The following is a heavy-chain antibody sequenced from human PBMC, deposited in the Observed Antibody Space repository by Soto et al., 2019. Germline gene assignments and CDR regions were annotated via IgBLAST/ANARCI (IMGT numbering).Heavy chain of an antibody. CDR3: VRDGTKTLRDWFDP. J-gene: IGHJ5*02. Sequence: SETLSLTCTVSGASISGFYWSWIRKSAGKGLEWIGRIYATGTTDYNPSLKSRVMMSVDTSKKQFSLKLRSVTAADTAVYYCVRDGTKTLRDWFDPWGEG. CDR2: IYATGTT. D-gene: IGHD1-1*01. V-gene: IGHV4-4*07. CDR1: GASISGFY.